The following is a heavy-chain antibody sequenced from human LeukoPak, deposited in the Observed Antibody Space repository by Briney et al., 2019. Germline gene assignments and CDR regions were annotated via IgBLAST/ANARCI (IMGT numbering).Heavy chain of an antibody. CDR2: IYPGDSDT. CDR1: GYSFTSYW. CDR3: ARHRSDYGDSYYYYYGMDV. V-gene: IGHV5-51*01. D-gene: IGHD4-17*01. Sequence: GESLKISCKGSGYSFTSYWIGWVRQMPGKGLEWMGIIYPGDSDTRYSPSFQGQVTISADKSISTAYLQWSSLKASDTAMYYCARHRSDYGDSYYYYYGMDVWAKGPRSPSP. J-gene: IGHJ6*02.